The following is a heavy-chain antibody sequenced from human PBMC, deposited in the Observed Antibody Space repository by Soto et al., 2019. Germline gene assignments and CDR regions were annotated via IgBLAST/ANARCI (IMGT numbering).Heavy chain of an antibody. CDR2: ISSSSSTI. CDR3: ARDSGYSYGPPDY. CDR1: GFTFSSYS. D-gene: IGHD5-18*01. Sequence: EVQLVESGGGLVQPGGSLRLSCAASGFTFSSYSMNWVRQAPGKGLEWVSYISSSSSTIYYADSVKGRITISRDNAKNSLYLQMNSLRAEDTAVYYCARDSGYSYGPPDYWGQGTLVTVSS. V-gene: IGHV3-48*01. J-gene: IGHJ4*02.